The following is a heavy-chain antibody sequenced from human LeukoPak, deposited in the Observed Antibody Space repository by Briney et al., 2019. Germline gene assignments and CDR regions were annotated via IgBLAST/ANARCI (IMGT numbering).Heavy chain of an antibody. D-gene: IGHD4-17*01. CDR1: GFTFSSYA. Sequence: PGGSLRLSCAASGFTFSSYAMYWVRQAPGKGLEWVSSISSSSSYIYYADSVKGRFTISRDNAKNSLYLQMNSLRAEDTAVYYCARELYGAGGYWGQGTLVTVSS. CDR3: ARELYGAGGY. CDR2: ISSSSSYI. J-gene: IGHJ4*02. V-gene: IGHV3-21*01.